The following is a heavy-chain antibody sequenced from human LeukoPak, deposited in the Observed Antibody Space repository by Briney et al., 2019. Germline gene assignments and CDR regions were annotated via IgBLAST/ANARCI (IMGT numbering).Heavy chain of an antibody. J-gene: IGHJ4*02. D-gene: IGHD3-22*01. Sequence: SETLSLTCTVSRGSIGSGSYFWGWIRQPPGKGLEWIGTIFYSGSTYYNLSLKSRVTMSVDTSKNQFSLKLTSVTAADTAVYYCARHAAYYYEDYWGQGILVTVSS. CDR1: RGSIGSGSYF. CDR2: IFYSGST. CDR3: ARHAAYYYEDY. V-gene: IGHV4-39*01.